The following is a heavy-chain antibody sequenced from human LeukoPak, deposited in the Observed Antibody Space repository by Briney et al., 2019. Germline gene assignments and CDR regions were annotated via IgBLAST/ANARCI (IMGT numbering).Heavy chain of an antibody. CDR3: ARDFGEPAPFVY. V-gene: IGHV1-46*01. CDR1: GYTFTSYY. J-gene: IGHJ4*02. Sequence: ASVKVSCKASGYTFTSYYMHWVRQAPGQGLEWMGIINPSGGSTSYAQKFQGRVTMTRDMSTSTVYMELSSLRSEDTAVYYCARDFGEPAPFVYWGQGTLVTVSS. D-gene: IGHD3-16*01. CDR2: INPSGGST.